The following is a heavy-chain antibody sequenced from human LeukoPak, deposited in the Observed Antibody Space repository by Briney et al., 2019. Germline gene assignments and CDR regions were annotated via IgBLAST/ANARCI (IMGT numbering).Heavy chain of an antibody. D-gene: IGHD3-16*01. V-gene: IGHV5-51*01. J-gene: IGHJ3*02. CDR3: ARLPGGSFSPKSDAFDI. CDR2: IYPGDSDT. Sequence: GESLKISCKGSGYSFTSYWIGWVRQMPGKGLEGMGIIYPGDSDTRYSPSFQGQVTISADKSISTAYLQWSSLKASDTAMYYCARLPGGSFSPKSDAFDIWGQGTMVTVSS. CDR1: GYSFTSYW.